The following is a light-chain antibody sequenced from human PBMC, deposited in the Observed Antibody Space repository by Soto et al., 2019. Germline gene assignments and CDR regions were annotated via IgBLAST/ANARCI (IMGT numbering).Light chain of an antibody. CDR2: EAS. J-gene: IGKJ5*01. V-gene: IGKV1-9*01. CDR1: HDISTY. CDR3: QQLNTLPFS. Sequence: DIQLTQSTSLLGASVGDRVTSTCRASHDISTYLAGYQQTPGKAPKPMIYEASTLQSGVPSRFSGSGSGTDFTLTISGLLPEDFATYHCQQLNTLPFSFGQGTRLEI.